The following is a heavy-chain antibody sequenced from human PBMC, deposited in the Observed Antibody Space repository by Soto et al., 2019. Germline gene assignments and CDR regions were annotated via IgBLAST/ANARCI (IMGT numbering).Heavy chain of an antibody. CDR2: LYSNRDT. V-gene: IGHV4-39*01. J-gene: IGHJ4*02. CDR1: GGSISSNSYS. Sequence: SETLSLTCSVSGGSISSNSYSWGWIRQPPGKGLEWIGTLYSNRDTYYNPSLKSRVTISADTSQNQFSLDLTSVTATDTAVYYWPRGDPRYYLDYWGQGTLATVSS. CDR3: PRGDPRYYLDY.